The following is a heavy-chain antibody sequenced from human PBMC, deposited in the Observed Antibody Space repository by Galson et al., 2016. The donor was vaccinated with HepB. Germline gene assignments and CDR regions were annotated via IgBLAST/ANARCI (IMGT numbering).Heavy chain of an antibody. J-gene: IGHJ4*02. V-gene: IGHV3-7*01. D-gene: IGHD6-13*01. CDR3: ARVGIGSSWYFDY. CDR2: IKQDGSEK. CDR1: GFTFSSYW. Sequence: SLRLSCAVSGFTFSSYWMGWVRQGPGKGLEWVAIIKQDGSEKYYVDSVKGRFTISRDNAKKSLYLQMNSLRPEDTAVYYCARVGIGSSWYFDYWGQGTLVTVSS.